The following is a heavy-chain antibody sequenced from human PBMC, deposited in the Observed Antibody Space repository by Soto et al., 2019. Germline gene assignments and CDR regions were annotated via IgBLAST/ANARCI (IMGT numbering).Heavy chain of an antibody. CDR2: ISWNSGSI. V-gene: IGHV3-9*01. D-gene: IGHD6-25*01. CDR3: AKSPGWQRVKQDYFDY. Sequence: SLRLSCAASGFTFDDYAVHWVRQAPGKGLEWVSGISWNSGSIGYADSVKGRFTISRDNAKNSLYLQMNSLRAEDTALYYCAKSPGWQRVKQDYFDYCGKATQVTVS. CDR1: GFTFDDYA. J-gene: IGHJ4*02.